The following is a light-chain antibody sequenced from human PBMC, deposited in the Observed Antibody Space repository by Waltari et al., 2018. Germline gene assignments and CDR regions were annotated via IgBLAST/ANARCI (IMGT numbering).Light chain of an antibody. CDR3: QQRSNWPRYT. Sequence: EIVLTQSPATLSLSPGERATLSCRASQSVSSYLAWYQQKPGQAPRLLFYDASNRATGIPARFSGSGSGTDFTLTISSLEPEGFAVYYCQQRSNWPRYTFGQGTKLEI. CDR2: DAS. J-gene: IGKJ2*01. V-gene: IGKV3-11*01. CDR1: QSVSSY.